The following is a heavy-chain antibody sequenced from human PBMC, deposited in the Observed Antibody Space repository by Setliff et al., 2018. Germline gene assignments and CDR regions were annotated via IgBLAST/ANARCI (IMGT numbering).Heavy chain of an antibody. CDR2: FIPSFGTA. V-gene: IGHV1-69*13. Sequence: SVKVSCKASGGTFSSYGISWVRQAPGQGLEWMGGFIPSFGTANYAQKFQGRLTITADESTSTAYMELNSLRSEDTAIYYCARDSYGDNLPYNWFAPWGQGTLVTVSS. D-gene: IGHD4-17*01. J-gene: IGHJ5*02. CDR3: ARDSYGDNLPYNWFAP. CDR1: GGTFSSYG.